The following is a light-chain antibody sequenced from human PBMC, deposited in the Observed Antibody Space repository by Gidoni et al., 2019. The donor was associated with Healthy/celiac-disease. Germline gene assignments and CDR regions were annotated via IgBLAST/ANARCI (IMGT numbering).Light chain of an antibody. CDR2: GKN. CDR3: NSRDSSGNPYV. Sequence: SSELTQDPAVSVAFGQTVRITCQGDSLRSYYASWYQQKPGQAPVLVIYGKNNRPSGIPDRFSGSSSGNTASLTITGAQAEDEADYYCNSRDSSGNPYVFGTGTKVTVL. J-gene: IGLJ1*01. CDR1: SLRSYY. V-gene: IGLV3-19*01.